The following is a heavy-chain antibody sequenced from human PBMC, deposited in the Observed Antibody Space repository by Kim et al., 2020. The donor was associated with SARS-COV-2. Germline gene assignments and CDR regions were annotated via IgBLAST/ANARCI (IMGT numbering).Heavy chain of an antibody. V-gene: IGHV1-24*01. D-gene: IGHD3-10*01. CDR3: ATWGRGELNSLLDY. J-gene: IGHJ4*02. CDR1: GYSLTELS. CDR2: FNPQHGET. Sequence: ASVKVSCKVSGYSLTELSMNWVRQAPGKGLEWMGGFNPQHGETIYAQKFQGRVTMTEDTSTDTAYMELSSLRSEDTAVYYCATWGRGELNSLLDYWGQGTLVTVSS.